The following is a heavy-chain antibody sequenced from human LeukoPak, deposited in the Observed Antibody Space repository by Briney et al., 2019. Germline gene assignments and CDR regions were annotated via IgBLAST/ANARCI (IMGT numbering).Heavy chain of an antibody. D-gene: IGHD3-22*01. V-gene: IGHV5-51*01. CDR3: ARRAYYYDSSGPTHWYFDL. Sequence: GESLKISCKGSGCSFTSYWIGWVRQMPGKGLEWMGIIYPGDSDTRYSPSFQGQVTISADKSISTAYLQWSSLKASATAMYYCARRAYYYDSSGPTHWYFDLWGRGTLVTVSS. CDR2: IYPGDSDT. J-gene: IGHJ2*01. CDR1: GCSFTSYW.